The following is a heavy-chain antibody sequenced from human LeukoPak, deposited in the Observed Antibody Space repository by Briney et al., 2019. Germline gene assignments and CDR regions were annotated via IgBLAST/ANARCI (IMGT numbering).Heavy chain of an antibody. J-gene: IGHJ4*02. V-gene: IGHV4-34*01. CDR2: INHSGDT. CDR3: ARGSRNYNNYEGADY. CDR1: GGAFSGYY. D-gene: IGHD4-11*01. Sequence: SETLSLTCAVYGGAFSGYYWSWIRQPPGKGLEWIGEINHSGDTKYNPSLKSRVSMSVDVSKDQFSLKLTSRTAADTAVYYCARGSRNYNNYEGADYWGQGTLVTVSS.